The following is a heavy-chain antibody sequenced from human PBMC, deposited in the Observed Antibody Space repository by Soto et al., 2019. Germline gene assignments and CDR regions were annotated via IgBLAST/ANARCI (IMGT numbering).Heavy chain of an antibody. CDR1: GFTFISDW. D-gene: IGHD6-6*01. Sequence: EVQLVESGGGLVQPGGSLRLSCAASGFTFISDWMSWVRQAPGRGLEWVANIKHDGSEKYYVDSVMDRFTISRDNAKNSLSLQMNSLRAEDTDVYYCARGVHWGQGTLVTVSS. V-gene: IGHV3-7*01. CDR3: ARGVH. CDR2: IKHDGSEK. J-gene: IGHJ4*02.